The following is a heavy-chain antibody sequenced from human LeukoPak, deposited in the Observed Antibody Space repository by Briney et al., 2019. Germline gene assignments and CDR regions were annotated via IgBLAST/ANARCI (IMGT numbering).Heavy chain of an antibody. Sequence: GGSLRLSCAASGFTFSMYWMSWVRQAPGKGPEWVANIKVDGSEIYYVDSVKGRFTISRDNAKNSLYLQMNSLRAEDTAVYYCTRDRLGPRLYEMDIWGQGTTVTVSS. D-gene: IGHD2-8*01. J-gene: IGHJ6*02. V-gene: IGHV3-7*01. CDR1: GFTFSMYW. CDR3: TRDRLGPRLYEMDI. CDR2: IKVDGSEI.